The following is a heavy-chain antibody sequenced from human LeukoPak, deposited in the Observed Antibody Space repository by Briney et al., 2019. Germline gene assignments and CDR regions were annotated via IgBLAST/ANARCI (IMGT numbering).Heavy chain of an antibody. V-gene: IGHV4-30-2*01. CDR2: IYHSGST. J-gene: IGHJ4*02. Sequence: SQTLSLTCAVSGGSISSGGYSWSWIRQPPGKGLEWIGYIYHSGSTYYNPSLKSRVTISVDTSKNQFSLKLSSVTAADTAVYYCARGKATGTTVYYFDCWGQGTLVTVSS. CDR1: GGSISSGGYS. CDR3: ARGKATGTTVYYFDC. D-gene: IGHD1-7*01.